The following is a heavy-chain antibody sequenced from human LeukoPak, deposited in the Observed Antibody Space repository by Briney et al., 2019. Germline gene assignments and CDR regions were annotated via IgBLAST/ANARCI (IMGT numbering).Heavy chain of an antibody. J-gene: IGHJ3*02. D-gene: IGHD3-22*01. V-gene: IGHV4-39*01. Sequence: SETLSLTCTVSGGSISSGSYYWSWIRQPPGKGLEWIGSIYYSGSTYYNPSLKSRVTISVDTSKNQFSLKLSSVTAADTAVYYCARPSFFYDSSGEHGAFDIWGQGTMVTVSS. CDR1: GGSISSGSYY. CDR2: IYYSGST. CDR3: ARPSFFYDSSGEHGAFDI.